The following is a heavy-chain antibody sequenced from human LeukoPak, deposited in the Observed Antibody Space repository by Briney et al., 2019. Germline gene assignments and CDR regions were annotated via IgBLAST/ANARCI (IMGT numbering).Heavy chain of an antibody. CDR2: IYYSGST. Sequence: SETLSLTCTVSGGSISSYYWSWIRQPPGKGLEWIGYIYYSGSTNYNPSLKSRVTISVDTSKNQFSLKLSSVTAADTAVYYCAREGAEYAFDIWGQGTMVTVSS. CDR3: AREGAEYAFDI. V-gene: IGHV4-59*12. CDR1: GGSISSYY. D-gene: IGHD4/OR15-4a*01. J-gene: IGHJ3*02.